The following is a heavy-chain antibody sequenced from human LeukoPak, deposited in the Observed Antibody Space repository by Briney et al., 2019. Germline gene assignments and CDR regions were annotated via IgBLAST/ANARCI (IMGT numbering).Heavy chain of an antibody. CDR1: GDSVSSNSAA. CDR3: ARDLGVFSSWSRYDY. D-gene: IGHD6-13*01. V-gene: IGHV6-1*01. CDR2: TYYRSKWYN. J-gene: IGHJ4*02. Sequence: SQTLSLTCAISGDSVSSNSAAWNWIRQSPSRGLEWLGRTYYRSKWYNDYAVSVKSRITINATPSKNQISLQLNSVTPEDAAVYYCARDLGVFSSWSRYDYWGQGTLVTVSS.